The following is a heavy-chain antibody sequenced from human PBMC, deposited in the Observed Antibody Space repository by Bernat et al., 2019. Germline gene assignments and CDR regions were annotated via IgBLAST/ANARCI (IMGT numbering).Heavy chain of an antibody. V-gene: IGHV3-66*01. CDR2: IYNGGAT. CDR3: SGYVGNSV. Sequence: EVQVVTSGGGLVQPGESLRLSCAASGFTVGDHHMNWVRQAPGKGLEWVAVIYNGGATYYADSVQGRFTISRDSSKNTVYLQMSSLRAEDTAVYYCSGYVGNSVWDQGTRVTVSS. CDR1: GFTVGDHH. D-gene: IGHD3-16*01. J-gene: IGHJ4*02.